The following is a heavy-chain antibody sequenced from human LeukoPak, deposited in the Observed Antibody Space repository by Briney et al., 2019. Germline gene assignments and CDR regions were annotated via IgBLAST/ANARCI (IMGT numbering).Heavy chain of an antibody. CDR2: INSDGSST. D-gene: IGHD2-2*01. J-gene: IGHJ1*01. Sequence: PGGSLRLSCAASGFTFSSYWMHWVRQAPGRGLVWVSRINSDGSSTSYADSVRGRFTISRDNSKNTLHLQLNSLRAEDTAVYYCARGRRPSSYLGLQIWGQGTLVTVSP. V-gene: IGHV3-74*01. CDR1: GFTFSSYW. CDR3: ARGRRPSSYLGLQI.